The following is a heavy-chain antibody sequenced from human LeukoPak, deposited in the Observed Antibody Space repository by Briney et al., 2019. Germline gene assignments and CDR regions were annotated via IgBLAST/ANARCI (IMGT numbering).Heavy chain of an antibody. Sequence: SQTLSLTCTVSGGSISSGSYYWSWIRQPAGKGLEWIGRIYTSGSTNYNPSLKSRVTISVDTSRNQFSLKLSSVTAADTAVDYCARNGEQSRVTYFDYWGQGTLVTVSS. CDR2: IYTSGST. CDR3: ARNGEQSRVTYFDY. J-gene: IGHJ4*02. CDR1: GGSISSGSYY. V-gene: IGHV4-61*02. D-gene: IGHD1/OR15-1a*01.